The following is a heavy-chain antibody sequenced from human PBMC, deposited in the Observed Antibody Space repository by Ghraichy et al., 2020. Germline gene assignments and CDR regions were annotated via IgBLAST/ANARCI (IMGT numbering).Heavy chain of an antibody. CDR3: ARDRPGDLSDAFDI. J-gene: IGHJ3*02. Sequence: ASVKVSCKASGYTFTGYYMHWVRQAPGQGLEWMGWINPNSGGTNYAQKFQGRVTMTRDTSISTAYMELSRLRSDDTAVYYCARDRPGDLSDAFDIWGQGTMVTVSS. CDR2: INPNSGGT. D-gene: IGHD7-27*01. CDR1: GYTFTGYY. V-gene: IGHV1-2*02.